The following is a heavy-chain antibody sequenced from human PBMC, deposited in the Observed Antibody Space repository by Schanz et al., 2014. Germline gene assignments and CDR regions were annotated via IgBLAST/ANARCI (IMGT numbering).Heavy chain of an antibody. CDR2: INPNSGDT. V-gene: IGHV1-2*06. CDR1: GYTFTAYY. D-gene: IGHD2-2*01. CDR3: ARDRRRYCSTASCLHDNWFDP. Sequence: QLQLVQSGAEVKKPGSSVKVSCKASGYTFTAYYMHWVRQAPGQGLEWMGRINPNSGDTNYAQKVQGRVTMTTDTSTGTAYMELRSLRSDDTAVYYCARDRRRYCSTASCLHDNWFDPWGQGTTVTVSS. J-gene: IGHJ5*01.